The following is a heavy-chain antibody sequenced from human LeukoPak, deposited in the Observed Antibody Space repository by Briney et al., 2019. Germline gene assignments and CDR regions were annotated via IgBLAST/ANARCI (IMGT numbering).Heavy chain of an antibody. CDR2: INPSGGST. Sequence: ASVKLSCKASGYTFTSYYMHWGRQAPGQGLGWMGIINPSGGSTSYAQKFHGRVTITRDTSTSTVYMELSSLRSEDTAVYYCARELGSQLGYWGQGTVVTVSS. CDR3: ARELGSQLGY. J-gene: IGHJ4*02. V-gene: IGHV1-46*01. CDR1: GYTFTSYY. D-gene: IGHD6-6*01.